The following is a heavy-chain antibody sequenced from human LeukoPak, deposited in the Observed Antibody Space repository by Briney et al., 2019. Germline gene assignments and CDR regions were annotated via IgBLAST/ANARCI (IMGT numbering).Heavy chain of an antibody. CDR1: GFTFSSYG. CDR2: ISYDGSNK. J-gene: IGHJ6*02. D-gene: IGHD2-2*01. CDR3: AKVQYQLLVHYYGMDV. V-gene: IGHV3-30*18. Sequence: GGPLRLSCAASGFTFSSYGMHWVRQAPGKGLEWVAVISYDGSNKYYADSVKGRFTISRDNSKNTLYLQMNSLRAEDTAVYYCAKVQYQLLVHYYGMDVWGQGTTVTVSS.